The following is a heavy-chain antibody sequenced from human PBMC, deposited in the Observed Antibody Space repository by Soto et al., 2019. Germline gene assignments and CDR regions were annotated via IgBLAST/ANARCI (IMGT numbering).Heavy chain of an antibody. D-gene: IGHD1-1*01. CDR2: GSYSGTT. CDR3: ARGTTATQYDY. CDR1: GVSVSSGSFY. J-gene: IGHJ4*02. Sequence: PSETLSLTCTVSGVSVSSGSFYWAWIRQPPGKGLEWIGFGSYSGTTNYKPSLKSRVTISVDTSRSQISLKVSSLTAADTAVYYCARGTTATQYDYWGQGTLVTSPQ. V-gene: IGHV4-61*01.